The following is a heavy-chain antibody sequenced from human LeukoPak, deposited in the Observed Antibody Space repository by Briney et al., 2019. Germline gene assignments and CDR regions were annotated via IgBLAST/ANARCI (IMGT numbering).Heavy chain of an antibody. V-gene: IGHV3-23*01. J-gene: IGHJ4*02. CDR1: GFTFSSYA. CDR2: IFSSGGST. CDR3: AKALFYTSGSNFDY. D-gene: IGHD6-19*01. Sequence: GGSLRLSCAASGFTFSSYAMSWVRQAPGKGLEWVSVIFSSGGSTYYADSVKGRFTISRDNSKNTLYLQMNSLRAEDTAVYYCAKALFYTSGSNFDYWGQGTLVTVSS.